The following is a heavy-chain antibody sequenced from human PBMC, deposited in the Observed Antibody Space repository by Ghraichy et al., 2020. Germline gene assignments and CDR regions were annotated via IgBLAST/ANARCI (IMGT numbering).Heavy chain of an antibody. CDR3: AESGGGFWSGSKEYGMDV. D-gene: IGHD3-3*01. CDR1: GGSISSSSYY. Sequence: SQTLSLTCTVSGGSISSSSYYWGWIRQPPGKGLEWIGSIYYSGSTYYNPSLKSRVTISVDTSKNQFSLKLSSVTAADTAVYYCAESGGGFWSGSKEYGMDVWGQGTTVTVSS. J-gene: IGHJ6*02. CDR2: IYYSGST. V-gene: IGHV4-39*01.